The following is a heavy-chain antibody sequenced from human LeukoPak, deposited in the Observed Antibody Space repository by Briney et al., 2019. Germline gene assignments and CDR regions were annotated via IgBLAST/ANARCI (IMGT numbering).Heavy chain of an antibody. J-gene: IGHJ4*02. CDR2: ITLSGATT. CDR3: AKDRAAFYYDSGVAFDY. CDR1: GSTFSSYA. Sequence: GGSLRLSCAASGSTFSSYALTWVRQAPGKGLEWVSAITLSGATTYYADSVKGRVTISRDNSKNTLYLQMNSLRADDTAVYYCAKDRAAFYYDSGVAFDYWGQGTLVTVSS. D-gene: IGHD3-22*01. V-gene: IGHV3-23*01.